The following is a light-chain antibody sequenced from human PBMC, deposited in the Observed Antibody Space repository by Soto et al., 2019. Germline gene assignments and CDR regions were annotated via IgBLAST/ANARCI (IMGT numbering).Light chain of an antibody. V-gene: IGLV2-8*01. J-gene: IGLJ1*01. CDR3: SSYSGSSNV. CDR1: SSDVGGYNY. Sequence: QSVLTQPPSASGSPGQSVAISCTGTSSDVGGYNYVSWYQQHPGKAPKLMIYEVNKRPSGVPDRFSGSKSGSTASVTVSGLQAEDKADYYCSSYSGSSNVFGRGTNV. CDR2: EVN.